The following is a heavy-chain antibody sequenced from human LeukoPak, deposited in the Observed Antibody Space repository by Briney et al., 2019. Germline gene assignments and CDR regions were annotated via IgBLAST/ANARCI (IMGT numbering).Heavy chain of an antibody. V-gene: IGHV4-34*01. D-gene: IGHD5-12*01. CDR1: GVSFSGYY. CDR3: VWLSRGY. CDR2: INHSGST. Sequence: SETLSLTCAVYGVSFSGYYWSWIRQPPGKGLEWIGEINHSGSTNYNPSLKSRVTISVDTSKNQFSLKLSSVTAADTAVYYCVWLSRGYWGQGTLVTVSS. J-gene: IGHJ4*02.